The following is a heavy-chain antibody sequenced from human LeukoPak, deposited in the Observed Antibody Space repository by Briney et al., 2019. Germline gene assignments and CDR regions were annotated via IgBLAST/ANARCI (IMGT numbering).Heavy chain of an antibody. J-gene: IGHJ4*02. V-gene: IGHV3-23*01. Sequence: PGGSLRLSCAASGFTFSSYAMNWVRQAPGKGLEWVSVISSSGGTTYYSDSVKGRFIISRDNSKNTLYLQMNSLRAEDTAVYYCARHTLRSFDYWGQGTLVTVSS. D-gene: IGHD4-17*01. CDR1: GFTFSSYA. CDR2: ISSSGGTT. CDR3: ARHTLRSFDY.